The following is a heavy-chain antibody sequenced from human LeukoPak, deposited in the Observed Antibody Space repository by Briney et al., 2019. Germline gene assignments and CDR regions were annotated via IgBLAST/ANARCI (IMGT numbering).Heavy chain of an antibody. J-gene: IGHJ5*02. CDR2: INPSGGST. D-gene: IGHD5/OR15-5a*01. CDR3: ARTVSTGNSGWNWFDP. CDR1: GYTFTSYY. Sequence: ASVTVSCKASGYTFTSYYMHWVRQAPGQGLEWMGIINPSGGSTSYAQKFQGRVTMTRDTSTSTVYMELSSLRSEDTAVYYCARTVSTGNSGWNWFDPWGQGTLVTVSS. V-gene: IGHV1-46*01.